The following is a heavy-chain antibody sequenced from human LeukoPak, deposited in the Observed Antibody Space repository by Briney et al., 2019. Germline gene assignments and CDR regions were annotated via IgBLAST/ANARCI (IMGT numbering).Heavy chain of an antibody. CDR1: GGGLSYY. J-gene: IGHJ4*02. CDR2: MYDSGST. V-gene: IGHV4-59*08. CDR3: ARSDGGRNFDY. Sequence: PSETLSLTCTVSGGGLSYYWGWIRQPPGKGLEWIGYMYDSGSTYYNPSLKSRVTISVDTSKNQFSLKLSSVNAADTAVYYCARSDGGRNFDYWGQGTLVTVSS.